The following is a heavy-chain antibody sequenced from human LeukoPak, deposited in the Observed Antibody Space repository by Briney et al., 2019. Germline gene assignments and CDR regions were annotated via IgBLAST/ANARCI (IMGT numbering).Heavy chain of an antibody. V-gene: IGHV4-4*07. CDR1: GGSISSYY. CDR3: ARFRSSTESFDI. Sequence: SETLSLTCTVSGGSISSYYWSWIRQPAGKGLEWIGRIYTSGSTNYNPSLRSRVTMSVDTSKNQFSLKLSSVTAADTAVYYCARFRSSTESFDIWGQGTMVTVSS. J-gene: IGHJ3*02. CDR2: IYTSGST. D-gene: IGHD2-2*01.